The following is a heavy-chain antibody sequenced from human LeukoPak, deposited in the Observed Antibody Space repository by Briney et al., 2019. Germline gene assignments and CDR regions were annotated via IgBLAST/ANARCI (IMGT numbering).Heavy chain of an antibody. CDR1: GFTLSSYG. V-gene: IGHV3-30*02. D-gene: IGHD3-9*01. J-gene: IGHJ4*02. Sequence: GGSLRLSCAASGFTLSSYGMHWVRQAPGKGLEWVAFIRYDGSNKYYADSVKGRFTISRDNAKNTVYLQMNSLRAEDTALYFCVRSLTGADDYWGQGTLVTVSS. CDR2: IRYDGSNK. CDR3: VRSLTGADDY.